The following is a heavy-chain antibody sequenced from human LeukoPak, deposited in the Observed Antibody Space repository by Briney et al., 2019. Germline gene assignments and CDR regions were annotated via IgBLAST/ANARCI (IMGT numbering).Heavy chain of an antibody. CDR1: GGSISSYF. CDR3: ARSKVRGVIDY. CDR2: VFYSGST. Sequence: SETLSLTCTVSGGSISSYFWSWIRQSPGKGLEWIGYVFYSGSTNYNPSLKSRVTISVDTSKNQFSLRLTSVTAADTAVYYCARSKVRGVIDYWGQGALVTVSS. J-gene: IGHJ4*02. D-gene: IGHD3-10*01. V-gene: IGHV4-59*01.